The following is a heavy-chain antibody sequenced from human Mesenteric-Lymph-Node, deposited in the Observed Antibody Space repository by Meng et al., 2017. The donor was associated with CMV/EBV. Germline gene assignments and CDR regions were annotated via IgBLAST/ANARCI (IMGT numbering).Heavy chain of an antibody. J-gene: IGHJ6*02. V-gene: IGHV1-8*03. CDR3: VRGSHGFWSGGYYYGMDV. D-gene: IGHD3-3*01. CDR2: INLSSGST. Sequence: ASVKVSCKASGFTFTNYDINWVRQATGQGLEWMGWINLSSGSTGSALKFQGRVTITRSTSTTTAYMGLSSLTSDDTAVYYCVRGSHGFWSGGYYYGMDVWGPGTRVTVSS. CDR1: GFTFTNYD.